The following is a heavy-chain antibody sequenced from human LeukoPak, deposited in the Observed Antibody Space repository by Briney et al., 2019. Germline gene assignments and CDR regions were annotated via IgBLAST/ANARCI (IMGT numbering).Heavy chain of an antibody. CDR3: ARARGDYVVY. J-gene: IGHJ4*02. D-gene: IGHD4-17*01. V-gene: IGHV1-46*01. CDR2: INPSGGST. CDR1: EYTFTSYY. Sequence: ASVKVSCKASEYTFTSYYMHLVRQAPGQGLEWMGIINPSGGSTSYAQKFQGRVTMTRDTSTSTVYMELSSLRSEDTAVYYCARARGDYVVYWGQGTLVTVSS.